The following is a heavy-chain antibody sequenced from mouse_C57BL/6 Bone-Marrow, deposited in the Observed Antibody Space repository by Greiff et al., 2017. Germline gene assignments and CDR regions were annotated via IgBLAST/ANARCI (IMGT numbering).Heavy chain of an antibody. Sequence: QVQLQQSGAELVMPGASVKLSCKASGYTFTSYWMHWVKQRPGQGLEWIGEIDPSDSYTNYNQKFKGKSTLTVDKSSSTAYMQLSSLTSEDSAVYYCAREGLYDYPDDWGQGTTLTVSS. D-gene: IGHD2-4*01. V-gene: IGHV1-69*01. J-gene: IGHJ2*01. CDR2: IDPSDSYT. CDR3: AREGLYDYPDD. CDR1: GYTFTSYW.